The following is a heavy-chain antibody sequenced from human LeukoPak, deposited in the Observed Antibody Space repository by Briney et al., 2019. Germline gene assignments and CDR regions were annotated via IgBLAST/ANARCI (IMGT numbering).Heavy chain of an antibody. V-gene: IGHV1-69*04. J-gene: IGHJ6*02. CDR2: IIPILGIA. Sequence: SVTVSCKASGGTFSSYAISWVRQAPGQGLEWMGRIIPILGIANYAQKFQGRVTITADKSTSTAYMELSSLRSEDTAVYYCARRHEIQYYYGMDVWGQGTTVTVSS. CDR1: GGTFSSYA. CDR3: ARRHEIQYYYGMDV. D-gene: IGHD5-24*01.